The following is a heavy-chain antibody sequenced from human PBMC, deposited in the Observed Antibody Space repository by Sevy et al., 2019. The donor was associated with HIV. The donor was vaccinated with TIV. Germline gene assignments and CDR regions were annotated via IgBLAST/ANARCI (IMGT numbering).Heavy chain of an antibody. CDR1: GFNFGDYA. J-gene: IGHJ6*02. D-gene: IGHD3-16*01. CDR2: IRSKNYGGKT. Sequence: GGSLRLSCTASGFNFGDYAMSWCRQAPGKGLEWIGFIRSKNYGGKTEYAASVKGRFTISRDDSNSIASLQMNSLKTEDTAVYYCARVRGTISPYYYFGMDVWGQGTTVTVSS. CDR3: ARVRGTISPYYYFGMDV. V-gene: IGHV3-49*03.